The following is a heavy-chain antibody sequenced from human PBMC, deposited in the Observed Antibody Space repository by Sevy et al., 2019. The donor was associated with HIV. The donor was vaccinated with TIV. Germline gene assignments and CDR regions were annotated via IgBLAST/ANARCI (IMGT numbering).Heavy chain of an antibody. D-gene: IGHD6-19*01. V-gene: IGHV3-33*01. CDR2: LWYDGTNK. Sequence: GGSLRLSCAASRFTFSSYGMHWVRQAPGKGLEWVAVLWYDGTNKEYADSVKGRFTISRDNSKNTLYLQMSSLGADDTAVYYCARERLAVAGIGYYFDYWGQGTLVTVSS. J-gene: IGHJ4*02. CDR1: RFTFSSYG. CDR3: ARERLAVAGIGYYFDY.